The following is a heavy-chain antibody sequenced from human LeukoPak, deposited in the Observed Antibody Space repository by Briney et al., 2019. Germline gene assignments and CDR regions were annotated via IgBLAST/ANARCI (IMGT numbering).Heavy chain of an antibody. CDR1: GGSIISNDHY. Sequence: SETLSLTCTVSGGSIISNDHYWGWIRQPPGKGLEWIGYINCSGSTFYSPSLKSRVTMSVDTSKNQVSLTLTSLTAADTAVYYCARHKVYSSVFDSWGQGTLVAASS. D-gene: IGHD2-15*01. CDR3: ARHKVYSSVFDS. J-gene: IGHJ4*02. CDR2: INCSGST. V-gene: IGHV4-39*01.